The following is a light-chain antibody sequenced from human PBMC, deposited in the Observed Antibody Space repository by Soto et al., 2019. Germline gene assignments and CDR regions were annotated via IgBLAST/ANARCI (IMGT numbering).Light chain of an antibody. Sequence: QSVLTQPPSVSGAPGQRVTISCTGNSSNIGAGYDVHWYQQLPGTAPKLLIYGNSNRPSGVPDRFSGSKSGTSASLAITGLQAEDEADYYCQSYDSSLREVFGGGTKVTVL. CDR1: SSNIGAGYD. V-gene: IGLV1-40*01. CDR2: GNS. CDR3: QSYDSSLREV. J-gene: IGLJ2*01.